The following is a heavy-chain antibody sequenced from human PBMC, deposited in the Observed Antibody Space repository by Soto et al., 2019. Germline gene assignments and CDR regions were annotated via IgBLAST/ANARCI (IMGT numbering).Heavy chain of an antibody. Sequence: AGGSLRLSCAASGFTFSSYAMHWVRQAPGKGLEWVAVISYDGSNKYYADSVKGRFTISRDNSKNTLYLQMNSLRAEDTAVYYCARSEYSSSSVDYWGQGTLVTVSS. CDR3: ARSEYSSSSVDY. CDR1: GFTFSSYA. V-gene: IGHV3-30-3*01. J-gene: IGHJ4*02. CDR2: ISYDGSNK. D-gene: IGHD6-13*01.